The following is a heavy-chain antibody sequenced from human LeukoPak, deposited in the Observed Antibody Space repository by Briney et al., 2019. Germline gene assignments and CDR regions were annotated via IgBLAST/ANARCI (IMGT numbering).Heavy chain of an antibody. Sequence: PGESLRLSCAASGFTFTEYSIIWVRQAPGKGPEGVSFFRDISDRSSTIHYADSVKGRFTISRDNAERSVYLQMNSLRADDTAVYYCARVRGPTLRTCYMDVWGTGTTVTVSS. V-gene: IGHV3-48*04. CDR3: ARVRGPTLRTCYMDV. J-gene: IGHJ6*03. CDR1: GFTFTEYS. CDR2: ISDRSSTI. D-gene: IGHD3-10*01.